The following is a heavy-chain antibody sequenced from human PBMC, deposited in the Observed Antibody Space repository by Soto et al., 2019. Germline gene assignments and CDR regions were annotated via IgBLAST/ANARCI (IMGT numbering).Heavy chain of an antibody. Sequence: GGSLRLSCAASGFTFSSYSMNWVRQAPGKGLEWVSYISSSSGTIYYADSVKGRFTISRDNAKNSLYLQMNSLRAEDTAVYYCARDGPSPYCSSTSCPQGGYWGQGTLVTVSS. V-gene: IGHV3-48*01. CDR3: ARDGPSPYCSSTSCPQGGY. D-gene: IGHD2-2*01. CDR2: ISSSSGTI. J-gene: IGHJ4*02. CDR1: GFTFSSYS.